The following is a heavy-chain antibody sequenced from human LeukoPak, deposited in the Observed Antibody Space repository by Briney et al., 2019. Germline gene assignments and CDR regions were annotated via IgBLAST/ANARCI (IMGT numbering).Heavy chain of an antibody. CDR1: GGSISSGGYY. D-gene: IGHD2-21*01. Sequence: SETLSLTCTVSGGSISSGGYYWSWIRQPPGKGLEWIGYIYHSGSTYYNPSLSGRVAISLDKSRNHFTLMVTAVTAADTAFYYCARKGPEHLPTYFDHWGRGILVTVSS. J-gene: IGHJ4*02. CDR2: IYHSGST. CDR3: ARKGPEHLPTYFDH. V-gene: IGHV4-30-2*01.